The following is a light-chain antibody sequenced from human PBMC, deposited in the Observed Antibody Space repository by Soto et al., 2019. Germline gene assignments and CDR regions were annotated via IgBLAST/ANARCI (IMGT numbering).Light chain of an antibody. Sequence: EVVLTQSPGTLSLSPGERATLSCRAGQSVSRSSLAWYQQKPGQAPRLLIYGASSRATGIPDRFSGSGSGTDFTLTISRLEPEDFAVYYCQQYNSFSPYSFGQGTKLEI. CDR3: QQYNSFSPYS. V-gene: IGKV3-20*01. CDR2: GAS. CDR1: QSVSRSS. J-gene: IGKJ2*03.